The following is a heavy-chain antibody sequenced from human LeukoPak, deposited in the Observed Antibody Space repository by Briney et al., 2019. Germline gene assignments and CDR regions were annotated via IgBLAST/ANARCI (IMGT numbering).Heavy chain of an antibody. CDR3: ARVRQWSIFDY. CDR2: INHSGST. J-gene: IGHJ4*02. Sequence: SETLSLTCTVSGGSISSSSYYWGWIRQPPGKGLEWIGEINHSGSTNYNPSLKSRVTISVDTSKNQFSLKLSSVTAADTAVYYCARVRQWSIFDYWGQGTLVTVSS. V-gene: IGHV4-39*07. D-gene: IGHD2-15*01. CDR1: GGSISSSSYY.